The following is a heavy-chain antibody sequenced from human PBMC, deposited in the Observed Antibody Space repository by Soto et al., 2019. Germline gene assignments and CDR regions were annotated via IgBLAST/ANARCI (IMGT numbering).Heavy chain of an antibody. CDR1: GYSFTSYW. D-gene: IGHD6-13*01. J-gene: IGHJ3*02. CDR3: ASQLRYSSSWGAFDI. Sequence: GESLKISCQGSGYSFTSYWIGWVRQMPGKGLEWMGIIYPGDSDTRYSPSFQGQVTISADKSISTAYLQWSSLKASDTAMYYCASQLRYSSSWGAFDIWGQGTMVTVSS. CDR2: IYPGDSDT. V-gene: IGHV5-51*01.